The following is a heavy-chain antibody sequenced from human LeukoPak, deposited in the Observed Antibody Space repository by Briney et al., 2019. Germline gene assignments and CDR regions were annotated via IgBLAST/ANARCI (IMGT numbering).Heavy chain of an antibody. V-gene: IGHV4-61*02. CDR2: IYTSGST. CDR3: VRRGHDSSEFDY. Sequence: PSQTLSLTCTVSGGSISSGSYYWSWIRQPAGKGLEWIGRIYTSGSTNYNPSLKSRVTISVDTSKNQFSLKLSSVTAADTAVYYCVRRGHDSSEFDYWGQGTLVTVSS. D-gene: IGHD3-22*01. J-gene: IGHJ4*02. CDR1: GGSISSGSYY.